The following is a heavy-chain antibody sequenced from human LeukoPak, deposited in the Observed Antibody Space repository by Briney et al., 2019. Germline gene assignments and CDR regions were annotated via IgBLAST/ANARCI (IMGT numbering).Heavy chain of an antibody. J-gene: IGHJ4*02. CDR2: ISSSSSTI. CDR3: AGEGSGLCY. Sequence: GGSLRLSRAASGFPFSRYSMNWVRQAPGKGLEWVSYISSSSSTIYYAGSVKGRFTITRDNAKSSLNLQMNSLRAEDTAVYNCAGEGSGLCYWGQGTMVTVAS. V-gene: IGHV3-48*04. CDR1: GFPFSRYS. D-gene: IGHD3-10*01.